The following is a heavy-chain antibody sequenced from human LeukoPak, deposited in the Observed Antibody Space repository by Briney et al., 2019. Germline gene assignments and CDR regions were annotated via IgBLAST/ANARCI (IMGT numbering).Heavy chain of an antibody. D-gene: IGHD1/OR15-1a*01. CDR2: IYYSGST. J-gene: IGHJ4*02. CDR3: ARGEGSYEKTTPFDY. V-gene: IGHV4-31*03. Sequence: SETLSLTCTVSGGSVSSGSYYWSWIRQPPGKGLEWIGYIYYSGSTYYNPSLKSRVTISVDTSKNQFSLKLSSVTAADTAVYYCARGEGSYEKTTPFDYWGQGTLVTVSS. CDR1: GGSVSSGSYY.